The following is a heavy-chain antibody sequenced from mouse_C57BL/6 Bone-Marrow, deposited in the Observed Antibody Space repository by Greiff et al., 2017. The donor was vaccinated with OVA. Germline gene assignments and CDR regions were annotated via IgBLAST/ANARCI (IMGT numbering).Heavy chain of an antibody. Sequence: VQLQQSGAELVKPGASVKMSCKASGYTFTSYWITWVKQRPGQGLEWIGDIYPGSGSTNYNQKFKSKATLTVDKSSSTAYMQLSSLTSEDSAVYYGARAPGYDGSSYDIDYWGQGTTLTVSS. CDR2: IYPGSGST. CDR1: GYTFTSYW. D-gene: IGHD1-1*01. V-gene: IGHV1-55*01. J-gene: IGHJ2*01. CDR3: ARAPGYDGSSYDIDY.